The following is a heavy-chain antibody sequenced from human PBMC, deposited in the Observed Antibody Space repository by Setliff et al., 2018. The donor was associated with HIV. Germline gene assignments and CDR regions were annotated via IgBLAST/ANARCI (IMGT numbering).Heavy chain of an antibody. J-gene: IGHJ4*02. V-gene: IGHV1-2*02. CDR1: GYIFSVYL. D-gene: IGHD3-16*01. CDR2: INPNSGDT. Sequence: ASVKVSCKASGYIFSVYLMHWVRQAPGQGLEWMGWINPNSGDTKYAQEVEDRVTMTRDTSISTAYMEINSLRPEDSAMYYCVRGETYAHWPKGDYWGQGTLVTVSS. CDR3: VRGETYAHWPKGDY.